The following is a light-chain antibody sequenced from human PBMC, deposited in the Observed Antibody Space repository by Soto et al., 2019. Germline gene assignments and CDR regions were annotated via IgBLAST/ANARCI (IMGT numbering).Light chain of an antibody. CDR3: SSYTSTSTYV. CDR1: SSDVGGYNY. CDR2: EVS. J-gene: IGLJ1*01. V-gene: IGLV2-14*01. Sequence: QSVLTQPASVSGSPGQSITIPCTGTSSDVGGYNYVSWYQQHPGKAPKLMIYEVSNRPSGVSSRFSGSKSGNTASLTISELQAEDEADYYCSSYTSTSTYVFASGTKLTVL.